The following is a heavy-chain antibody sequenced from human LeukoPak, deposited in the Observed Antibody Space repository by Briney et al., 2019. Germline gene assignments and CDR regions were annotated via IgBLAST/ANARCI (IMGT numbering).Heavy chain of an antibody. CDR1: GFTFSNYG. J-gene: IGHJ4*02. CDR3: AREIAATGVFDY. CDR2: ISGSGGST. D-gene: IGHD6-13*01. V-gene: IGHV3-23*01. Sequence: GGSLRLSCAASGFTFSNYGMSWVRQAPGKGLEWVSAISGSGGSTYYADSVKGRFTISRDNSKNTLYLQMNSLRAEDTAVYYCAREIAATGVFDYWGQGTLVTVSS.